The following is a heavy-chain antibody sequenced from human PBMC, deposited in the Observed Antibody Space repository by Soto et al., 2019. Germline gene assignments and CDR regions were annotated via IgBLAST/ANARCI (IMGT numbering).Heavy chain of an antibody. V-gene: IGHV3-43*02. Sequence: PGGSLRLSCAASGFTFRNYAMSWVRQAPGKGLEWVSAISDRGDFTYDADSVKGRFTISRDNSKNSLYLQMNSLRTEDTALYYCAKDKGIAARLTFGMDVWGQGTTVTVSS. J-gene: IGHJ6*02. D-gene: IGHD6-6*01. CDR2: ISDRGDFT. CDR3: AKDKGIAARLTFGMDV. CDR1: GFTFRNYA.